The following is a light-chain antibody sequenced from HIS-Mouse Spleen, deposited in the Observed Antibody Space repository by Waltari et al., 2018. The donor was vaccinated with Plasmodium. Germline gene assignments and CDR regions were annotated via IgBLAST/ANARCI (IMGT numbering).Light chain of an antibody. CDR1: KLGDKY. CDR2: QDS. V-gene: IGLV3-1*01. CDR3: QAWDSSTVV. Sequence: SYELTQPPSVSVSPGQTASLHRVGDKLGDKYACWYQQKPGQSPVLVIYQDSKRPSGIPERFSGSNSGNTATLTISGTQAMDEADYYCQAWDSSTVVFGGGTKLTVL. J-gene: IGLJ2*01.